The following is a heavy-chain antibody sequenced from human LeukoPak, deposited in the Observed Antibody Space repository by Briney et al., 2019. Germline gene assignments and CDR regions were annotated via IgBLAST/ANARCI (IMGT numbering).Heavy chain of an antibody. J-gene: IGHJ4*02. D-gene: IGHD3-3*01. V-gene: IGHV3-30*04. CDR3: ARDLYDFGSGYRVPAAH. Sequence: PGGSLRLSCAASGFTFSSYAMHWVRQAPGKGLEWVAVISYDGSNKYYADSVKGRFTISRDNSKNTLYLQMNSLRAEDTAVYYCARDLYDFGSGYRVPAAHWGQGTLVTVSS. CDR1: GFTFSSYA. CDR2: ISYDGSNK.